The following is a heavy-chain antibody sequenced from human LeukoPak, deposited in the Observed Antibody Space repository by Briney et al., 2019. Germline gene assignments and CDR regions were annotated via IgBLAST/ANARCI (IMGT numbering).Heavy chain of an antibody. D-gene: IGHD1-26*01. CDR2: ISYDGSNR. V-gene: IGHV3-30*18. Sequence: GGSLRLSCAASGFSFSSYAMHWVRQAPGKGLEWVAFISYDGSNRYYADSVKGRFTISGDNPRNTLYLQMNSLRAEDTAMYHCAKEWELTYWGQGTLVTVSS. CDR1: GFSFSSYA. J-gene: IGHJ4*02. CDR3: AKEWELTY.